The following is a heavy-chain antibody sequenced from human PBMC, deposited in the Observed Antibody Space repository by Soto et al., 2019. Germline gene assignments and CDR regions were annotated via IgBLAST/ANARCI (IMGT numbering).Heavy chain of an antibody. Sequence: GESLKISCAASGFTFSSYNMNWVRQAPGKGLEWVANIKQDGSENYYVDSVKGRFTISRDNAKNSLYLQMNNLRAEDTAVYYCASLFHLTGYPSGYYFDYWGQGTLVTVSS. D-gene: IGHD3-9*01. CDR2: IKQDGSEN. CDR1: GFTFSSYN. V-gene: IGHV3-7*02. J-gene: IGHJ4*02. CDR3: ASLFHLTGYPSGYYFDY.